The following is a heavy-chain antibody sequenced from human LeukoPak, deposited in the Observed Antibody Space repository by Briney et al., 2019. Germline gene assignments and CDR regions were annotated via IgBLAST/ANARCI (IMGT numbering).Heavy chain of an antibody. CDR3: ARDGYNYLDY. J-gene: IGHJ4*02. CDR2: IYYSGST. V-gene: IGHV4-59*01. Sequence: PSETLSLTCTVSGGSISSYYWSWIRQPPGKGLEWLGYIYYSGSTYYNPSLKSRVTMSVDMSRNQFSLNLSSVTAADTAVYYCARDGYNYLDYWGQGTLVTVSS. D-gene: IGHD5-24*01. CDR1: GGSISSYY.